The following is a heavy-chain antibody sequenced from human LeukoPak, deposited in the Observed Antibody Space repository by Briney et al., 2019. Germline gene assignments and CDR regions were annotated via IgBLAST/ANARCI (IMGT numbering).Heavy chain of an antibody. J-gene: IGHJ3*02. V-gene: IGHV4-30-4*07. CDR3: ARDNGVLRYFDWLSFPLDAFDI. CDR2: FYYTGNT. CDR1: GGSISSGGYS. Sequence: SETLSLTCAVSGGSISSGGYSWNWIRQPPGKGLEWIGCFYYTGNTYYNPSLKSRVTISLDTSKNQFSLKLSSVTAADTAVYYCARDNGVLRYFDWLSFPLDAFDIWGQGTMVTVSS. D-gene: IGHD3-9*01.